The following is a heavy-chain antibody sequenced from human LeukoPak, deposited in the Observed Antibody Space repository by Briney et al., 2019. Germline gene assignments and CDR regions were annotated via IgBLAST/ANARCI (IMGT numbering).Heavy chain of an antibody. D-gene: IGHD2-2*01. CDR1: GYPFTGYY. CDR3: ARDQASHIVVVPASTLDY. Sequence: ASVKVSCKASGYPFTGYYLHWVRQAPGQGLEWMGWINPNSGFTNYAQKFQGRVTMTRDTSISTAYMELSRLKSDDTAVYYCARDQASHIVVVPASTLDYWGQGTLVTVSS. CDR2: INPNSGFT. J-gene: IGHJ4*02. V-gene: IGHV1-2*02.